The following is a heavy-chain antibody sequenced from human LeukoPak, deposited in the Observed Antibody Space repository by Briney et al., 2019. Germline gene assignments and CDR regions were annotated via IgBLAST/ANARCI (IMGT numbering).Heavy chain of an antibody. D-gene: IGHD3-9*01. CDR3: AIVRGYFDWLFDY. V-gene: IGHV3-53*01. CDR2: IYSGGST. Sequence: PGRSLRLSCAASGFTVSSNYMSWVRQAPGKGLEWVSVIYSGGSTYYADSVKGRFTISRDNSKNTLYLQMNSLRAEDTAVYYCAIVRGYFDWLFDYWGQGTLVTVSS. CDR1: GFTVSSNY. J-gene: IGHJ4*02.